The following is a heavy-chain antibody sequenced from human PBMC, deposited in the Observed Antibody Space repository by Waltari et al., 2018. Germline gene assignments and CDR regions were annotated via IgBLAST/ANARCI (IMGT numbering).Heavy chain of an antibody. Sequence: QVQLVQSGAEVKKPGSSVKVSCKASGGTFSSYAISWLRQAPGQGLEWMGRIIPIFGTANYAQKFQGRVTITADKSTSTAYMELNSLRTEDTALYYCAKEEGVVYGDYEGWFDPWGQGTLVTVSS. CDR3: AKEEGVVYGDYEGWFDP. J-gene: IGHJ5*02. CDR2: IIPIFGTA. CDR1: GGTFSSYA. D-gene: IGHD4-17*01. V-gene: IGHV1-69*08.